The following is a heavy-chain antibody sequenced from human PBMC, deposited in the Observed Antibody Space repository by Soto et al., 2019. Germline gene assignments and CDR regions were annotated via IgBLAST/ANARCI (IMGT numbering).Heavy chain of an antibody. Sequence: SVTLSLTCAVYGGSFSCYYWSWIRQPPGKGLEWIGEINHSGSTNYNPSLKSRVTISVDTSKNQFSLKLSSVTAADTAVYYCAYGDPNFDYWGQGTLVTVSS. D-gene: IGHD4-17*01. CDR3: AYGDPNFDY. V-gene: IGHV4-34*01. J-gene: IGHJ4*02. CDR2: INHSGST. CDR1: GGSFSCYY.